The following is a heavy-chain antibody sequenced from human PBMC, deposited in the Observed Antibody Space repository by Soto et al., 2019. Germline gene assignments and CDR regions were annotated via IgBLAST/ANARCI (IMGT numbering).Heavy chain of an antibody. CDR3: ARSNYDFWSGYQYYFDY. CDR1: GGSISSYY. J-gene: IGHJ4*02. CDR2: IYYSGST. Sequence: TSETLSLTCTVSGGSISSYYWSWIRQPPGKGLEWIGYIYYSGSTNYNPSLKSRVTISVDTSKNQFSLKLSSVTAADTAVYYCARSNYDFWSGYQYYFDYWGQGTLVTVSS. V-gene: IGHV4-59*01. D-gene: IGHD3-3*01.